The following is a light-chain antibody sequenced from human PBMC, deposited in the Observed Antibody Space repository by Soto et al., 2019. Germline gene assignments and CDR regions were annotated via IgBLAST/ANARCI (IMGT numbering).Light chain of an antibody. V-gene: IGLV2-23*02. Sequence: QSGLTQPSSVCGSPGQSITISCTGTSSDVGSYNLVSWYQHHPGKAPKLMIYEVSKRPSGVYNRFSGSKSGNTASLKISGLQAEDEADYYCCSYAGSSTYVFGTGTKVTVL. CDR2: EVS. CDR3: CSYAGSSTYV. J-gene: IGLJ1*01. CDR1: SSDVGSYNL.